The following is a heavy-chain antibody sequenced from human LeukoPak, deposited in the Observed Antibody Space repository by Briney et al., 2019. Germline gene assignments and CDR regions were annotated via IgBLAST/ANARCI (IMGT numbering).Heavy chain of an antibody. CDR3: ARDVARPPYYFDY. CDR1: DYSVDSVHC. Sequence: SETLSLTCTVSDYSVDSVHCWGWIRQPPGKGLEWIGYIYHSGSTYYNPSLKSRVTISVDRSKNQFSLKLSSVTAADTAVYYCARDVARPPYYFDYWGQGTLVTVSS. CDR2: IYHSGST. J-gene: IGHJ4*02. D-gene: IGHD2-15*01. V-gene: IGHV4-38-2*02.